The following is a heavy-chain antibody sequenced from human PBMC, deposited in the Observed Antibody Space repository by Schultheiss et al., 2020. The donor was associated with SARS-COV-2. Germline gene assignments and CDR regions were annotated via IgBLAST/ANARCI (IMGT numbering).Heavy chain of an antibody. J-gene: IGHJ3*02. CDR2: IYTSGST. CDR3: ARDSIGFGELDAFDI. V-gene: IGHV4-4*07. D-gene: IGHD3-10*01. CDR1: GGSISSYY. Sequence: GSLRLSCTVSGGSISSYYWSWIRQPAGKGLEWIGRIYTSGSTNYNPSLKSRVTMSVDTSKNQFSLKLSSVTAADTAVYYCARDSIGFGELDAFDIWGQGTMVTVSS.